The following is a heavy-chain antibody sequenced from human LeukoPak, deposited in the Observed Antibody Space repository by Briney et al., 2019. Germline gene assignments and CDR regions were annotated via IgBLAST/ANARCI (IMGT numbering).Heavy chain of an antibody. J-gene: IGHJ5*02. Sequence: GGSLRLSCAASRFTFSTYDMHWVRQAPGKGLEWVATISSDGTNLYHADSVKGRFAISRDNSKNTLYLQMNSLRDEDTAVYYCARDLAPNWGSAPFDPWGQGTLVTVSS. CDR3: ARDLAPNWGSAPFDP. D-gene: IGHD7-27*01. V-gene: IGHV3-33*01. CDR1: RFTFSTYD. CDR2: ISSDGTNL.